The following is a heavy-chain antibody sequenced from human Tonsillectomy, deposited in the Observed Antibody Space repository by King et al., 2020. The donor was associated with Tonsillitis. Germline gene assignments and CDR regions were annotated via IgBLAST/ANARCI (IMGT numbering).Heavy chain of an antibody. CDR2: IIPIFVTA. J-gene: IGHJ4*02. CDR3: SRGTAMVTHAHFDY. CDR1: GGTFSSYA. D-gene: IGHD5-18*01. V-gene: IGHV1-69*01. Sequence: QLVQSGAEVKKPGSSVKVSCKASGGTFSSYAISWVRQAPGQGLEWMGGIIPIFVTANYAQKFQGRVTITADESTSTAYMELSSLRGEDTAVYYCSRGTAMVTHAHFDYWGQGTLVTVSS.